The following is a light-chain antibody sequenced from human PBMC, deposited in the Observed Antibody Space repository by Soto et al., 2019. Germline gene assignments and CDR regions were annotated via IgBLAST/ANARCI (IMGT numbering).Light chain of an antibody. V-gene: IGKV1-39*01. Sequence: DIQMTQSPSALSASLGDRLTITCRASQSISKNLNWYQQKPGKAPELLIYSASSLQGGVPSRFTGSGSGTDFTLTISSLQPEDFATDYCQQSYSTPWTFGQGTKVDIK. CDR2: SAS. J-gene: IGKJ1*01. CDR1: QSISKN. CDR3: QQSYSTPWT.